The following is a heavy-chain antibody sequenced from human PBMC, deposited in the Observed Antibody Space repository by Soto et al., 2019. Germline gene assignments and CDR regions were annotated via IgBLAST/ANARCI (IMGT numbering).Heavy chain of an antibody. CDR1: GASISSGGYY. CDR2: SYYSGST. CDR3: ARGARYWFDP. J-gene: IGHJ5*02. Sequence: SETLSLTCTVSGASISSGGYYWSWIRQHPEKGLEWIGYSYYSGSTYYNPSLKSRVSISVDTSKNQFSLKLSSVTAADTSVYYCARGARYWFDPWGQGTLVPVS. V-gene: IGHV4-31*03.